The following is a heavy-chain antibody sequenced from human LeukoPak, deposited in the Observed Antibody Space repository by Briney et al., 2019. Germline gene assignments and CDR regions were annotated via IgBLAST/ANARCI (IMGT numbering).Heavy chain of an antibody. CDR1: GGTFGSYT. Sequence: ASVKVSCKASGGTFGSYTISWVRQAPGQGLEWMGRIIPIFGTANYAQKFQGRVTITTDESTSTAYMELSSLRSEDTAVYYCARDRPSGGYCSGGSCSFDYWGQGTLVTVSS. V-gene: IGHV1-69*05. CDR3: ARDRPSGGYCSGGSCSFDY. J-gene: IGHJ4*02. D-gene: IGHD2-15*01. CDR2: IIPIFGTA.